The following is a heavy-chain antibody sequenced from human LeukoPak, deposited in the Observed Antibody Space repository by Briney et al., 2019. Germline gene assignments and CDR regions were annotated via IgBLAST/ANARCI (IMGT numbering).Heavy chain of an antibody. CDR1: GYTFTSYG. V-gene: IGHV1-18*01. CDR3: ATDLSYCGGDCYSE. J-gene: IGHJ4*02. CDR2: ISAYNGNT. Sequence: ASVKVSCKASGYTFTSYGISWVRQAPGQGLEWMGWISAYNGNTNYAQKFQGRVSMTEDTSTDTAYMELSSLRSEDTAVYYCATDLSYCGGDCYSEWGQGTLVTVSS. D-gene: IGHD2-21*02.